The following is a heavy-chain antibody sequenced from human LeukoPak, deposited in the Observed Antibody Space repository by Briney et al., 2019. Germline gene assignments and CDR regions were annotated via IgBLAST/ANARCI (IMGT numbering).Heavy chain of an antibody. Sequence: AGGSLRLSCAASGFTFSSYAMSWVRQAPGKGLEWVSTISDSGGNTYYADPVKGRFTISRDNSKNTLYLQMNSLRAEDTALYYCAKDGFRGDCIGGSCYPFDPWGQGTLVTVSS. CDR1: GFTFSSYA. CDR2: ISDSGGNT. D-gene: IGHD2-15*01. CDR3: AKDGFRGDCIGGSCYPFDP. V-gene: IGHV3-23*01. J-gene: IGHJ5*02.